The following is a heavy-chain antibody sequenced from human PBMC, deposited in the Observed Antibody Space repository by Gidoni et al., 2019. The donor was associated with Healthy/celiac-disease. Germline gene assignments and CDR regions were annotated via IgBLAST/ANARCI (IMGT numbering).Heavy chain of an antibody. CDR3: VKGIAARPFYYYGMDV. V-gene: IGHV3-64D*06. D-gene: IGHD6-6*01. CDR2: ISSNGGST. Sequence: EVQLVESGGGLVQPGGSLRLSCSASGFTFSSYAMHWVRPAPGKGLEYVSAISSNGGSTYYADSVKGRFTISRDNSKNTLYLQMSSLRAEDTAVYYCVKGIAARPFYYYGMDVWGQGTTVTVSS. CDR1: GFTFSSYA. J-gene: IGHJ6*02.